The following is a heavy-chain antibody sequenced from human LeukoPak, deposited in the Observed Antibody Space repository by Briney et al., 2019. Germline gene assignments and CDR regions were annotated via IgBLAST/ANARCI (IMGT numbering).Heavy chain of an antibody. CDR3: ARDFRLYNWFDP. CDR2: ISSSGSTI. V-gene: IGHV3-11*01. Sequence: GGSLRLSCAASGFTFIDYYLSWIRQPPGAGLGGVSYISSSGSTIYYADSVKGRFTISRDNAKNSQYLQMNSLRDEDTAVYYCARDFRLYNWFDPWGQGTLVTVSS. J-gene: IGHJ5*02. CDR1: GFTFIDYY.